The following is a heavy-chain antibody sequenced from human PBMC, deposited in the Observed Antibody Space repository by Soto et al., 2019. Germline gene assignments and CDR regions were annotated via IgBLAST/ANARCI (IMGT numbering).Heavy chain of an antibody. CDR1: GYTFTSYG. V-gene: IGHV1-18*01. CDR3: ARLDIVVVPAAVDY. D-gene: IGHD2-2*03. CDR2: ISAYNGNT. J-gene: IGHJ4*02. Sequence: GASVKVSCKASGYTFTSYGISWVRQAPGQGLEWMGWISAYNGNTNYAQKLQGRATMTTDTSTSTAYMELRSLRSDDTAVYYCARLDIVVVPAAVDYWGQGTLVTVSS.